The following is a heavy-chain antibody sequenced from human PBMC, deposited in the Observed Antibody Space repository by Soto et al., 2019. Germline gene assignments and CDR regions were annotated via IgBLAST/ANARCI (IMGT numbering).Heavy chain of an antibody. V-gene: IGHV1-69*13. CDR3: ARESSGRDSIFDY. CDR2: IIPIFGTA. D-gene: IGHD6-19*01. CDR1: GGTFSSYA. Sequence: SVKVSCKASGGTFSSYAISWVRQAPGQGLEWMGGIIPIFGTANYAQKFQGRVTITADESTSTAYMELSSLRSEDTAVYYCARESSGRDSIFDYWGQGTLVTVSS. J-gene: IGHJ4*02.